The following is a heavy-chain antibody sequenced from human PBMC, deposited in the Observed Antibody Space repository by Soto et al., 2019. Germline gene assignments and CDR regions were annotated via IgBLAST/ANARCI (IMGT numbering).Heavy chain of an antibody. CDR3: ASSSFQGYYGMDV. CDR2: ISSSGSTI. Sequence: AGGSLRLSCAASGFTFSSYEMNWVRQAPGKGLEWVSYISSSGSTIYYADSVKGRFTISRDNAKNSLYLQMNSLRAEDTAVYYCASSSFQGYYGMDVWGQGTTVTVSS. J-gene: IGHJ6*02. D-gene: IGHD6-6*01. V-gene: IGHV3-48*03. CDR1: GFTFSSYE.